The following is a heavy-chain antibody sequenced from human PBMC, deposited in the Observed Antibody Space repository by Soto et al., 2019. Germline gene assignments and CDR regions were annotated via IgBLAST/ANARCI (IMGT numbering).Heavy chain of an antibody. V-gene: IGHV1-18*01. CDR1: GYTFTSYG. J-gene: IGHJ3*02. CDR2: ISPYNGNT. Sequence: ASVKVSCKASGYTFTSYGITWVRQAPGQGLEWMGWISPYNGNTNYAQKFQGRVTMTTDTSTSTAYVELRSLRSDDTAVYYCARGGYQLLAAFDIWGQGTMVTVSS. CDR3: ARGGYQLLAAFDI. D-gene: IGHD2-2*01.